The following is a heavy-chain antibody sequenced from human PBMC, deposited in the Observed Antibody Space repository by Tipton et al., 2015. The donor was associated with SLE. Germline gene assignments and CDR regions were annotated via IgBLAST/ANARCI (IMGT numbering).Heavy chain of an antibody. CDR2: VYSSGFS. J-gene: IGHJ3*02. Sequence: TLSLTCTVSGDSINGYYWTWIRQPPGKGLEWVGYVYSSGFSDYNPSLRSRVTISLDTSKNQFSLRLSSATAADTAVYYCARDRGYSDSSGYYPYDAFDIWGQGTVVSVSS. D-gene: IGHD3-22*01. CDR3: ARDRGYSDSSGYYPYDAFDI. CDR1: GDSINGYY. V-gene: IGHV4-59*01.